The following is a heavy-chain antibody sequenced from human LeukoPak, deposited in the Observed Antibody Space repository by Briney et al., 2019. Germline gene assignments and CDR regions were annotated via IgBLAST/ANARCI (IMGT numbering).Heavy chain of an antibody. J-gene: IGHJ4*02. Sequence: GGSLRLSCAASGVTFSSYWMSWVRQAPGKGLEWVANINQDGGETYYVASVKGRFTISRDNAKNSLYLQMNSLRAEDTAVYYCAREGSRAYFDYWGQGTLVTVSS. V-gene: IGHV3-7*01. D-gene: IGHD1-26*01. CDR3: AREGSRAYFDY. CDR1: GVTFSSYW. CDR2: INQDGGET.